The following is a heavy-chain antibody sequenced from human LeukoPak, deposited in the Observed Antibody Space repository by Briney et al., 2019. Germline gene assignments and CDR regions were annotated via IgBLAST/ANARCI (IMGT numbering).Heavy chain of an antibody. CDR3: ARSEQSYYYGSGSRYYYYYYYMDV. Sequence: GESLKISCKISGYRLTDNWIGWVRQVPGKGLEWMGLIYPGDSDTRYSPSFQGQVTFSADKSISTAYLQWSSLKASDTAMYYCARSEQSYYYGSGSRYYYYYYYMDVWGKGTTVTVSS. CDR2: IYPGDSDT. CDR1: GYRLTDNW. V-gene: IGHV5-51*01. J-gene: IGHJ6*03. D-gene: IGHD3-10*01.